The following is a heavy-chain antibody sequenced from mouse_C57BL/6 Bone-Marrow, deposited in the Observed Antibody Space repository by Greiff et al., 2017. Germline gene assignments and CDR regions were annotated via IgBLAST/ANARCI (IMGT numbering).Heavy chain of an antibody. D-gene: IGHD2-5*01. J-gene: IGHJ1*03. CDR1: GYTFTSYW. CDR2: IYPGSGST. CDR3: ARPYYSNYWYFDV. Sequence: VQLQQPGAELVKPGASVKMSCKASGYTFTSYWITWVKQRPGQGLEWIGDIYPGSGSTNYNEKFKSKATLTVDTSSSTAYMPLSSLTSEDSAVYYCARPYYSNYWYFDVWGTGTTVTVSP. V-gene: IGHV1-55*01.